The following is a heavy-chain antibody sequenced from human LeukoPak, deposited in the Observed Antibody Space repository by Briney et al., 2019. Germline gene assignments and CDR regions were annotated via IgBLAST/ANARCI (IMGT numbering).Heavy chain of an antibody. J-gene: IGHJ4*02. Sequence: GSLELPLSASGFPFHRYWMHWVRQGPGKGLVWVSRINSDGSSTSYADSVKGRFTISRDNAKNTLYLQMNSLRAEDTAVYYCARDGYGSGLWGQGTLVTVSS. CDR3: ARDGYGSGL. CDR2: INSDGSST. V-gene: IGHV3-74*01. CDR1: GFPFHRYW. D-gene: IGHD3-10*01.